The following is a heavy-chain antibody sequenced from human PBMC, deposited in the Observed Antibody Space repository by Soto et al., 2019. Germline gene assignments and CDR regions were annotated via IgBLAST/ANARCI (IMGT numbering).Heavy chain of an antibody. Sequence: EVQLVESGGGLVKPGGSLRLSCAASGFTFSSYSMNWVRQAPGKGLEWVSSISSSSSYIYYADSVKGRFTISRDNAKNSLYLQMNSLRAEVTAVYYCARFTMVRGEYYYYYGMDVWGQGTTVTVSS. J-gene: IGHJ6*02. V-gene: IGHV3-21*01. CDR3: ARFTMVRGEYYYYYGMDV. CDR2: ISSSSSYI. CDR1: GFTFSSYS. D-gene: IGHD3-10*01.